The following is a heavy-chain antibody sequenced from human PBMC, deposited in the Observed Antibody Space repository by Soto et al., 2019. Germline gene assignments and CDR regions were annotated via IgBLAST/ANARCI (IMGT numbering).Heavy chain of an antibody. D-gene: IGHD3-16*01. Sequence: SETLSLTCTVSGGSTSSDNYWSWIRQPPGKGLEWIGHIYYSGNTDYNPSLKSRLAISIDTSMNQFSLKLSSVTAADTAVYFCAREGGESSDGLYYFDSWGQGSLVTVS. CDR1: GGSTSSDNY. J-gene: IGHJ4*02. CDR3: AREGGESSDGLYYFDS. CDR2: IYYSGNT. V-gene: IGHV4-30-4*01.